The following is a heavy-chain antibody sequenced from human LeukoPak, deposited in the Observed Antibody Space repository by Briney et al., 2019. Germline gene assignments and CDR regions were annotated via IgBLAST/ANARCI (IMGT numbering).Heavy chain of an antibody. D-gene: IGHD6-19*01. Sequence: SETLSLTCTVSGGSISSYYWSWIRQPAGKGLEWIGRIYTSGSTNYNPSLKSRVTMSVDTSKNQFSLKLSSVTAADTAVYYCARDTDDPYSSGWRGYYYYYMDVWGKGTTVTVSS. CDR1: GGSISSYY. CDR2: IYTSGST. J-gene: IGHJ6*03. CDR3: ARDTDDPYSSGWRGYYYYYMDV. V-gene: IGHV4-4*07.